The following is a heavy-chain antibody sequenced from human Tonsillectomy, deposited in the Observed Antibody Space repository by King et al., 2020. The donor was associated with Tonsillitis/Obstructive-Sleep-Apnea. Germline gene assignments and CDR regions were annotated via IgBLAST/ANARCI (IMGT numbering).Heavy chain of an antibody. CDR2: IYHSGST. Sequence: VQLQESGPGLVKPSGTLSLTCAVSGGSISSSNWWSWFRQPPGKGLEWIGEIYHSGSTNYNPSLKSRVTRSVDKPKNQFSLKLSSVTAADTAVYYCARDPFVVVVAAPDAFDIWGQGTMVTVSS. J-gene: IGHJ3*02. CDR1: GGSISSSNW. V-gene: IGHV4-4*02. D-gene: IGHD2-15*01. CDR3: ARDPFVVVVAAPDAFDI.